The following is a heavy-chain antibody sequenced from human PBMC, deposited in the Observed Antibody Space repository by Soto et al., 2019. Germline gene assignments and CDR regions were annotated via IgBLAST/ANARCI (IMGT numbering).Heavy chain of an antibody. CDR3: AKQTEVRGVRYYYGMDV. CDR2: ISGSGGSP. D-gene: IGHD3-10*01. CDR1: GFTFSSYA. Sequence: GGSLRLSCAASGFTFSSYAMSWVRQAPGKGLEWVSAISGSGGSPYYADSVKGRFTISRDNSKNTRYLQMNSLRAEDTAVYYCAKQTEVRGVRYYYGMDVWGQGTTVTVSS. V-gene: IGHV3-23*01. J-gene: IGHJ6*02.